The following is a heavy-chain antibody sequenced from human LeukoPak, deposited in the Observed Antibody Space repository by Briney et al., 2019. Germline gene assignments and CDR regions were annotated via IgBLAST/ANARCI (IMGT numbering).Heavy chain of an antibody. V-gene: IGHV1-69*05. CDR1: GGTFSSYA. CDR2: IIPIFGTA. D-gene: IGHD3-10*01. CDR3: AATLYGSGSSYNWFDP. J-gene: IGHJ5*02. Sequence: SVKVSCKASGGTFSSYAISWVRQAPGQGLEWMGRIIPIFGTANYAQKFQGRVTITTDESTSTAYMELSCLRSEDTAVYYCAATLYGSGSSYNWFDPWGQGTLVTVSS.